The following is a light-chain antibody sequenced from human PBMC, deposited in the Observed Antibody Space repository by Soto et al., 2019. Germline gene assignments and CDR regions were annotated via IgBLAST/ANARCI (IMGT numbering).Light chain of an antibody. CDR2: XXX. Sequence: QSALTQPRSVSGSPGQSVTISCTGTSSDVGAYDFVSWYQQHPGKAPKLXXXXXXKRPSGVNDRLSGSKSGNTASLTISGLQAEDEADYYCCSYAGNLAVFGGGTKVTVL. J-gene: IGLJ2*01. CDR1: SSDVGAYDF. CDR3: CSYAGNLAV. V-gene: IGLV2-11*01.